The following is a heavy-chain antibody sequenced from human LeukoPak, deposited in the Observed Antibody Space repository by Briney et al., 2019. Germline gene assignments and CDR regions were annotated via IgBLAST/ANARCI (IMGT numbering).Heavy chain of an antibody. CDR2: ISSSSSYI. CDR1: GFTFSSYS. J-gene: IGHJ3*02. CDR3: ARATHWRDAFDI. D-gene: IGHD1-1*01. Sequence: SGGSLRLSCAASGFTFSSYSMNWVRQAPGKGLEWVSSISSSSSYIYYADSVKGRFTISRDNAKNSLYLQMNSLRAEDTAVYYCARATHWRDAFDIWGQGTMVTVSS. V-gene: IGHV3-21*01.